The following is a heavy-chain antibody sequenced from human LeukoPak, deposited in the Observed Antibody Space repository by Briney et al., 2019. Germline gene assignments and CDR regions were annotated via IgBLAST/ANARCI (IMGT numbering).Heavy chain of an antibody. D-gene: IGHD2-21*02. Sequence: ASVKVSCKASGYTFTGYYMHWVRQAPGQGLEWMGWISAYNGNTNYAQKFQGRVTMTTDTSTSTAYMELRSLRSDDTAVYYCARDAVVVTDIPFDYWGQGTLVTVSS. CDR2: ISAYNGNT. CDR1: GYTFTGYY. CDR3: ARDAVVVTDIPFDY. V-gene: IGHV1-18*04. J-gene: IGHJ4*02.